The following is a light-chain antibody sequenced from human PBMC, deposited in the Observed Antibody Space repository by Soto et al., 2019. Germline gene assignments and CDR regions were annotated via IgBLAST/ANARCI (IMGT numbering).Light chain of an antibody. J-gene: IGLJ1*01. CDR1: SSDVGDYNY. V-gene: IGLV2-11*01. CDR2: DVS. CDR3: CSYAGGYTHV. Sequence: QSVLTQPRSVSGSPGQSVTISCTGTSSDVGDYNYVSWYQQHPGKAPKLMIYDVSKRPSGVPDRFSGSKSGNTASLTISGLQAEDEADYYCCSYAGGYTHVFGTGTKVTVL.